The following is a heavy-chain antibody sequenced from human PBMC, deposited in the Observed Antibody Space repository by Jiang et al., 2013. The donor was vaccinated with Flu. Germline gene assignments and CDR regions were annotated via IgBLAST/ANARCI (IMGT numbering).Heavy chain of an antibody. CDR1: GDSISNYS. CDR2: IYTYGST. Sequence: GSGLVKPSETLSLTCAVSGDSISNYSWSWIRQPAGKGLEWIGRIYTYGSTNYNPSLKSRVTMSVDTSKRQFSLKLSSVTAADTAVYYCAKGAMIRGDPFDYWGQGTLVTVSS. V-gene: IGHV4-4*07. J-gene: IGHJ4*02. D-gene: IGHD3-10*01. CDR3: AKGAMIRGDPFDY.